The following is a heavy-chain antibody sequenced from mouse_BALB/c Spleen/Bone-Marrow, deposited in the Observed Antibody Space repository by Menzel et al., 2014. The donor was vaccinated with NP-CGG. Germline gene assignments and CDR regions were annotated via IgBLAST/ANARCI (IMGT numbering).Heavy chain of an antibody. CDR1: GYSITSDYA. J-gene: IGHJ4*01. V-gene: IGHV3-2*02. Sequence: EVKVVDSGPGLVKPSQSLSLTCTVTGYSITSDYAWNWIRQFPGNKLEWMGYISYSGRTNFNPSLKGRISITRDTSKNQFFLQLNSVTTEDTATYYCARWARDYAMDSWGQGTSVTASS. D-gene: IGHD3-1*01. CDR3: ARWARDYAMDS. CDR2: ISYSGRT.